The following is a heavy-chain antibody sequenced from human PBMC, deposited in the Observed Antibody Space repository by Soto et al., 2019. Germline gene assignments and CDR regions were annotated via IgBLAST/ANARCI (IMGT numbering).Heavy chain of an antibody. Sequence: SETLSLTCAVSGYSISSGYYWGCIRQPPGKGLEWIASIYHSGNTYYNPSLKSRVTISVDTSKNQFSLKMYSVTAADTAVYYCARVGGHQYYYDSSGYCYFDYWGQGTLVTVSS. D-gene: IGHD3-22*01. V-gene: IGHV4-38-2*01. CDR1: GYSISSGYY. CDR3: ARVGGHQYYYDSSGYCYFDY. CDR2: IYHSGNT. J-gene: IGHJ4*02.